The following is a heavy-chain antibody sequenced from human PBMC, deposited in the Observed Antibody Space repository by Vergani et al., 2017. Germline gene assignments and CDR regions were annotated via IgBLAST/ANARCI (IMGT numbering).Heavy chain of an antibody. CDR3: ARRGPLELPQRAYYFDY. CDR1: GGSISSHY. J-gene: IGHJ4*02. Sequence: QVQLQESGPGLVKPSETLSLTCTVSGGSISSHYWSWIRQPPGKGLEWIGYIYYSGSTNYNPSLKSRVTISVDTYKNQLSLKLSSVTAADTAVYYCARRGPLELPQRAYYFDYWGQGTLVTVSS. V-gene: IGHV4-59*11. D-gene: IGHD1-7*01. CDR2: IYYSGST.